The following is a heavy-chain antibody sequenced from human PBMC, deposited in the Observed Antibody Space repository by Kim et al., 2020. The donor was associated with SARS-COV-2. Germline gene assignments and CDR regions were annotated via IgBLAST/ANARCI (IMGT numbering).Heavy chain of an antibody. Sequence: GGSLRLSCAASGFTFSSYGMHWVRQAPGKGLEWVAVISYDGSTKYYADSVKGRFTISRDNSKNMLYLQMNSLRAEDTAVYYCAKDWLMIVVATWANYFDYRGPGTPVTLS. D-gene: IGHD3-22*01. CDR2: ISYDGSTK. J-gene: IGHJ4*02. CDR3: AKDWLMIVVATWANYFDY. CDR1: GFTFSSYG. V-gene: IGHV3-30*18.